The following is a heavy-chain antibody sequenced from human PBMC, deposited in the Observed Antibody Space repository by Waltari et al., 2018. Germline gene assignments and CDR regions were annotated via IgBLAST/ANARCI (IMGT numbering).Heavy chain of an antibody. J-gene: IGHJ4*02. CDR1: GTAVSDTH. D-gene: IGHD5-18*01. V-gene: IGHV3-66*02. Sequence: EVKLVESGGGLVHPGGSLSLPGVASGTAVSDTHMSWVRQAPGKGLEWVSIMYPPGSAYNADSVEGRFTISRDISRNMVHLQMNRLRLEDSATYYCATARDEHTAMVYFDNWGQGTLVSVSS. CDR2: MYPPGSA. CDR3: ATARDEHTAMVYFDN.